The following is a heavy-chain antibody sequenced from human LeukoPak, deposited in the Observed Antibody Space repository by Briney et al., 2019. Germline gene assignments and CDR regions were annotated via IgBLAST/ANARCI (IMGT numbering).Heavy chain of an antibody. V-gene: IGHV3-21*04. Sequence: GGSLRPSCAASGFTFSSYSMNWVRQAPGKGLEWVSSISSSSSYIYYADSVKGRFTISRDNAKNSLYLQMNSLRAEDTAVYYCATSSSWYSGLDYWGQGTLVTVSS. CDR1: GFTFSSYS. D-gene: IGHD6-13*01. CDR2: ISSSSSYI. CDR3: ATSSSWYSGLDY. J-gene: IGHJ4*02.